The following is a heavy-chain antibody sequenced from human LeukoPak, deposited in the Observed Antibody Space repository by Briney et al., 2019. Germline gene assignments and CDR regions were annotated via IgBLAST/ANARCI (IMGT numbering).Heavy chain of an antibody. CDR1: GFTFSDYY. V-gene: IGHV3-11*01. Sequence: GGSLRLSCAASGFTFSDYYMSWIRQAPGKGLEWVSYISSSGSTIYYADSVKGRFTISRDNAKNSLYLQMNSLRAEDTAVYYCARPHYDFWSGYFDPYYYYGMDVWGQGTTVTVPS. J-gene: IGHJ6*02. D-gene: IGHD3-3*01. CDR3: ARPHYDFWSGYFDPYYYYGMDV. CDR2: ISSSGSTI.